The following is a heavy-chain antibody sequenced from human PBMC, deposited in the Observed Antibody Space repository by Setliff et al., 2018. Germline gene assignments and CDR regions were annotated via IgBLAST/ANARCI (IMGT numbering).Heavy chain of an antibody. CDR2: VHASGSP. D-gene: IGHD3-9*01. V-gene: IGHV4-61*02. CDR3: AKERYFDWFFEN. CDR1: GGSIRSGSFY. J-gene: IGHJ4*02. Sequence: SETLSLTCTVSGGSIRSGSFYWSWIRQSAEKGLEWIGRVHASGSPNYNPSFKGRVTIPLDTSTNQFSLNLNSVTAADTAVYYCAKERYFDWFFENWGQGALVTVSS.